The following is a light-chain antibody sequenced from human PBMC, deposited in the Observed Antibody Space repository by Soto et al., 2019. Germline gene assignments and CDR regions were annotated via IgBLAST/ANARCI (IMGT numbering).Light chain of an antibody. CDR1: QGIRND. CDR2: AAS. J-gene: IGKJ5*01. CDR3: QQANSFPIT. V-gene: IGKV1-6*01. Sequence: IQMTQSPSSLSASVGDRVTITCRASQGIRNDLGWYQKKPGKAPNLLIYAASSLQSGVPSRFSGSESGTDFTLTISSLQPEDCAIYFCQQANSFPITFGQGTRLEIK.